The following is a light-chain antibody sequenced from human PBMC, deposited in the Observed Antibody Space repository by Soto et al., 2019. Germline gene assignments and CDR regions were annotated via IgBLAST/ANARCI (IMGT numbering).Light chain of an antibody. CDR2: DVS. CDR3: SSYTSSSTYV. CDR1: SSDVGGYNY. J-gene: IGLJ1*01. V-gene: IGLV2-14*01. Sequence: QSALTQPASGPGSPGQSITISCTGTSSDVGGYNYVSWYQQHPGKAPKLMIYDVSNRPSGVSNRFSGSKSGNTASLTISGLQAEDEADYYCSSYTSSSTYVFGTGTKVTVL.